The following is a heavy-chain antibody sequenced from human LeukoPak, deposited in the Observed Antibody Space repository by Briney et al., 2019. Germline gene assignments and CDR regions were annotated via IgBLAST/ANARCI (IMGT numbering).Heavy chain of an antibody. V-gene: IGHV5-10-1*01. CDR1: GYRFTSIW. D-gene: IGHD4-23*01. CDR3: VRNMHYGGISFDY. CDR2: IDPSDSYT. J-gene: IGHJ4*02. Sequence: GESLKISCKGSGYRFTSIWMSWVRQMPGKGLEWMGRIDPSDSYTNYSPSFQGHVTISADKSISTAYLQWSSLKASDTAMYYCVRNMHYGGISFDYWGQGTLVTVSS.